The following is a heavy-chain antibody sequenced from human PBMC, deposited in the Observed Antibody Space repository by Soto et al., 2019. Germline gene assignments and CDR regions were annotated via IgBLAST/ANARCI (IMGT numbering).Heavy chain of an antibody. Sequence: QVQLLESGGGVVQPGRSLRLSCAASGFTFSSYAMHWVRQAPGKGLEWVAVIWYDGSNKYYADSVKGRFTVSRDNSKKTVYLQMNSRRGEDAGVYYCAREGSGGLGPDSWGQGTLVTVSA. CDR3: AREGSGGLGPDS. D-gene: IGHD3-16*01. V-gene: IGHV3-33*01. CDR2: IWYDGSNK. J-gene: IGHJ5*01. CDR1: GFTFSSYA.